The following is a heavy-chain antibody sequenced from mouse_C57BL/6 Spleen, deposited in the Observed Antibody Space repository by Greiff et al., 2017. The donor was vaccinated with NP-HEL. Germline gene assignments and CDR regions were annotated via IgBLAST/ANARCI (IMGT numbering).Heavy chain of an antibody. J-gene: IGHJ2*01. D-gene: IGHD5-1*01. CDR3: ARYSTTSYFDY. CDR2: IRNKANGYTT. Sequence: EVQRVESGGGLVQPGGSLSLSCAASGFTFTDYYMSWVRQPPGKALEWLGFIRNKANGYTTEYSASVKGRFTISRDNSQSILYLQMNALRAEDSATYYCARYSTTSYFDYWGQGTTLTVSS. CDR1: GFTFTDYY. V-gene: IGHV7-3*01.